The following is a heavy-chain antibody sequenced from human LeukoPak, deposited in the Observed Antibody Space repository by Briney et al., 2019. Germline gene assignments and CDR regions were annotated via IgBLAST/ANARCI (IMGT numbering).Heavy chain of an antibody. Sequence: GGSLRLSCAASGFTFSSYGMHWVRQAPGKGLEWVAVIWYDGSNKYYVDSVQGRFTISRDNSKNTLYLPMSSLRAEDTAVYYCARGDYYDSSGYYFPDAFDIWGQGTMVTVSS. CDR1: GFTFSSYG. D-gene: IGHD3-22*01. J-gene: IGHJ3*02. V-gene: IGHV3-33*01. CDR3: ARGDYYDSSGYYFPDAFDI. CDR2: IWYDGSNK.